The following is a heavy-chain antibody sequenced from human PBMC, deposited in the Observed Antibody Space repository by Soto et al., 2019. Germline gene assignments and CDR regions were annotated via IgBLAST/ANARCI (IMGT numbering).Heavy chain of an antibody. CDR1: GGSISSSSYY. Sequence: SETLSLTCTVSGGSISSSSYYWGWIRQPPGKGLEWIGSIYYSGSTYYNPSLKSRVTISVDTSKNQFSLKLSSVTAADTAVYYCARPQYDSSGYSYFDYWGQGTLVTVPQ. V-gene: IGHV4-39*01. CDR2: IYYSGST. D-gene: IGHD3-22*01. J-gene: IGHJ4*02. CDR3: ARPQYDSSGYSYFDY.